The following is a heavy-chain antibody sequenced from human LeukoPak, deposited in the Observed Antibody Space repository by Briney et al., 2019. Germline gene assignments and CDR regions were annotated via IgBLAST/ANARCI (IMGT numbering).Heavy chain of an antibody. D-gene: IGHD2-2*01. CDR2: IIPIFGTA. V-gene: IGHV1-69*05. CDR1: GGTFSSYA. Sequence: ASVKVSCKASGGTFSSYAISWVRQAPGQGLEWMGGIIPIFGTANYAQKFQGRVTITTDESTSTAYMELSSLRSEDTAVYYCAGLKYCSITSCHDIEGGYFDYWGQGTLVTVSS. CDR3: AGLKYCSITSCHDIEGGYFDY. J-gene: IGHJ4*02.